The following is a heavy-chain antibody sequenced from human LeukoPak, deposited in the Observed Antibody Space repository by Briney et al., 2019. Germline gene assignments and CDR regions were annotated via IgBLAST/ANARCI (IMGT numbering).Heavy chain of an antibody. CDR3: ARGTAVTVGIDY. CDR1: GFNFSTYW. CDR2: ISSDGSAT. J-gene: IGHJ4*02. Sequence: PGGSLRLSCAVSGFNFSTYWIHWVRQAPGKGPVWVSLISSDGSATTYADSAKGRFTVSRDNDKNTVFLEMNSLKVEDTAVYYCARGTAVTVGIDYWGQGTLVTVSS. V-gene: IGHV3-74*03. D-gene: IGHD6-19*01.